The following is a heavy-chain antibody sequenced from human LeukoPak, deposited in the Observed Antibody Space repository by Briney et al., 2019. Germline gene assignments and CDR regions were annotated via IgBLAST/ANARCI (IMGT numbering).Heavy chain of an antibody. CDR3: TRGPNWHFDL. CDR1: GFTFGDYA. V-gene: IGHV3-49*03. Sequence: GGSLRLSCTASGFTFGDYAMSWFRQAPGKGLEWVGFIRSKAYGGTTESAASVKGRFAISRDDSNSIVSLQMNSLQTEDTGVYYCTRGPNWHFDLWGRGTLVTVSS. CDR2: IRSKAYGGTT. J-gene: IGHJ2*01.